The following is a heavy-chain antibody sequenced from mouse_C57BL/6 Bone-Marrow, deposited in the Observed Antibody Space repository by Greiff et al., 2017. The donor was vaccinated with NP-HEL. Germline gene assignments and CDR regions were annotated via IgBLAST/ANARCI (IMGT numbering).Heavy chain of an antibody. Sequence: VQLQQSGPELVKPGASVKISCKASGYAFSSSWMNWVKQRPGKGLEWIGRIYPGDGDTNYNGKFKGKATLTADKSSSTAYMQLSSLTSEDSAVYFCAREGWLLRYFDYWGQGTTLTVSS. CDR1: GYAFSSSW. J-gene: IGHJ2*01. CDR2: IYPGDGDT. D-gene: IGHD2-3*01. V-gene: IGHV1-82*01. CDR3: AREGWLLRYFDY.